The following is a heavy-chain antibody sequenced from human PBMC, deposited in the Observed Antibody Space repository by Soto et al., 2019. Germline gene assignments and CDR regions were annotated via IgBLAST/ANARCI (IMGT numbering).Heavy chain of an antibody. V-gene: IGHV3-21*01. J-gene: IGHJ3*02. CDR3: ARETYYGDKRGGRAFDI. CDR1: GFTFSSYS. D-gene: IGHD4-17*01. Sequence: GGSLRLSCAASGFTFSSYSMNWVRQAPGKGLEWVSSISSSSSYIYYADSVKGRFTISRDNAKNSLYLQMNSLRAEDTAVYYCARETYYGDKRGGRAFDIWGQGTMVTVSS. CDR2: ISSSSSYI.